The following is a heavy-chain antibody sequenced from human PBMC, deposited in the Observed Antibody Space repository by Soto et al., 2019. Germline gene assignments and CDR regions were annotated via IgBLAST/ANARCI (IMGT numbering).Heavy chain of an antibody. V-gene: IGHV3-30-3*01. CDR3: ARDSSGYYHYYFDY. D-gene: IGHD3-22*01. CDR2: ISYDGSNK. Sequence: GGSLRLSCAASGFTFSSYAMHWVRQAPGKGLEWVAVISYDGSNKYYADSVKDRFTISRDNSKNTLYLQMNSLRAEDTAVYYCARDSSGYYHYYFDYWGQGTLVTVSS. J-gene: IGHJ4*02. CDR1: GFTFSSYA.